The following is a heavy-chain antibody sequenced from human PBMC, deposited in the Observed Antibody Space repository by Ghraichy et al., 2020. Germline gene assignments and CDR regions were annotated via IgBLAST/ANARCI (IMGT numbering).Heavy chain of an antibody. J-gene: IGHJ4*02. D-gene: IGHD3-10*01. CDR2: IRPDASEA. Sequence: WGSLRLSCAVTGFRISGFWRSWVRQAPGKGPEWVASIRPDASEASYVDSVKGRFTISRDNTEQSLFLQMNILRVEDTAVYYCARGFFGVQGTLVIVFS. CDR3: ARGFF. V-gene: IGHV3-7*03. CDR1: GFRISGFW.